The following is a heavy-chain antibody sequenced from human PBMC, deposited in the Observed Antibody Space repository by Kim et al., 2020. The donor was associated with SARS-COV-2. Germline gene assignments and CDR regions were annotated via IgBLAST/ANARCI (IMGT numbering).Heavy chain of an antibody. Sequence: GGSLRLSCAASGFTFSSYGMHWVRQAPGKGLEWVAVISYDGSNRYYADSVKGRFTISRDNSKNTLYLQMNSLRAEDTAVYYCARDRAYGSGSLWFDPWGQGTLVTVSS. CDR3: ARDRAYGSGSLWFDP. CDR1: GFTFSSYG. CDR2: ISYDGSNR. J-gene: IGHJ5*02. V-gene: IGHV3-33*05. D-gene: IGHD3-10*01.